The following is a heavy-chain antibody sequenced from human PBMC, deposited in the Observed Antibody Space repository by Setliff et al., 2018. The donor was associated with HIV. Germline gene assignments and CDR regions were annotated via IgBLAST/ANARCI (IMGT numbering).Heavy chain of an antibody. Sequence: SETLSLTCSVSGASISGVNYYWTWIRQPAGKGLEWLGHIKDTGATNYSPSLKSRVTMSIDTSNKQFSMNLTSVTATDTAFYYCARHRSYPRVDFDYWGQGTLVTVSS. J-gene: IGHJ4*02. CDR2: IKDTGAT. CDR1: GASISGVNYY. V-gene: IGHV4-61*09. CDR3: ARHRSYPRVDFDY.